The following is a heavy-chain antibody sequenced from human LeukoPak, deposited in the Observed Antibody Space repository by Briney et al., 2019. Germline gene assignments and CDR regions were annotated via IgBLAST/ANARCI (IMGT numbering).Heavy chain of an antibody. CDR1: GGSISWSNW. CDR3: ARYRGANGYYFHY. CDR2: IYHSGST. V-gene: IGHV4-4*02. D-gene: IGHD3-10*01. J-gene: IGHJ4*02. Sequence: PSETLSLTCAVSGGSISWSNWWSWVRQPPGEGLECIGEIYHSGSTNYNPSLKSRVTISVDKSKNQFSLKLSSVTAADTAVYYCARYRGANGYYFHYWGQGTLVTVST.